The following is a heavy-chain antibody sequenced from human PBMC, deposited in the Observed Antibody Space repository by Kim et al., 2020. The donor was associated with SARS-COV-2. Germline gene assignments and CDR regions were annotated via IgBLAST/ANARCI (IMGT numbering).Heavy chain of an antibody. CDR2: IYSGGSST. CDR3: AKDSTGGAFDI. CDR1: VFTFSSYA. Sequence: GGSLRLSCAASVFTFSSYAMSWVRQAPGKGLEWVSVIYSGGSSTYYADSVKGRFTISRDNSKNTLYLQMNSLRAEDTAVYYCAKDSTGGAFDIWGQGTMVTVSS. J-gene: IGHJ3*02. V-gene: IGHV3-23*03. D-gene: IGHD3-10*01.